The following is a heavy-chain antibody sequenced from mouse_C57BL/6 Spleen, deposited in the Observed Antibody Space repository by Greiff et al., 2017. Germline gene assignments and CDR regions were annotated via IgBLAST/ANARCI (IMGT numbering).Heavy chain of an antibody. CDR1: GYTFTSYG. CDR3: ARWSNENFDV. V-gene: IGHV1-81*01. D-gene: IGHD2-5*01. CDR2: IYPRSGNT. J-gene: IGHJ1*03. Sequence: VQLQQSGAELARPGASVKLSCKASGYTFTSYGISWVKKRTGQGLEWSGEIYPRSGNTYSNEQFKGKATLTADKSSSTAYMELRSLTSDDSAVYFCARWSNENFDVWGTGTTVTVSS.